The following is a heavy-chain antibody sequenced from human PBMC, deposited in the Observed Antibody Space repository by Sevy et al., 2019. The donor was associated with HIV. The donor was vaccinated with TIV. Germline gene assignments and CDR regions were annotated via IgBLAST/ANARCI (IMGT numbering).Heavy chain of an antibody. Sequence: GGSLRLSCAASGFTVSSNYMSWVRQAPGKGLEWVSVIYSGGSTYYADSVKGRFTISRDNSKNTLYLQMNSLRAEDTAVYYCARGVSWVKTGGIAAAGYMDVWGKGTTVTVSS. CDR1: GFTVSSNY. V-gene: IGHV3-53*01. D-gene: IGHD6-13*01. J-gene: IGHJ6*03. CDR2: IYSGGST. CDR3: ARGVSWVKTGGIAAAGYMDV.